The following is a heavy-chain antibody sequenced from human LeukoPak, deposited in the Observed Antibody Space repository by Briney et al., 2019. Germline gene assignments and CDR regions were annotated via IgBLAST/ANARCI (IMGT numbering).Heavy chain of an antibody. CDR1: GGSISSGSYY. CDR2: IYTSGST. CDR3: ARAADFWGSYPIYYFDY. V-gene: IGHV4-61*02. Sequence: SETLSLTCTVSGGSISSGSYYWSWIRQPAWKGLEWIGRIYTSGSTNYNPSLKSRVTISVDTSKNQFSLKLTSVTAADTAVYYCARAADFWGSYPIYYFDYWGQGTLVTVSS. D-gene: IGHD3-3*01. J-gene: IGHJ4*02.